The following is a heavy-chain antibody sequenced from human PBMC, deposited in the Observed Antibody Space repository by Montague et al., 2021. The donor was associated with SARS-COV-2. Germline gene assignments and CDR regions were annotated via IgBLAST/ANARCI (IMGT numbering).Heavy chain of an antibody. V-gene: IGHV4-31*03. D-gene: IGHD3-3*01. Sequence: TLSLTCTVSGGSISSGGYYWSWIRQHPGKGLEWIGYNYYSGSTNYNPSLKSRVTISVDTSKNQFSLKLSSVTAADTAVYYCARALSITLFGVVGSFDYWGQGTLVTVSS. J-gene: IGHJ4*02. CDR3: ARALSITLFGVVGSFDY. CDR2: NYYSGST. CDR1: GGSISSGGYY.